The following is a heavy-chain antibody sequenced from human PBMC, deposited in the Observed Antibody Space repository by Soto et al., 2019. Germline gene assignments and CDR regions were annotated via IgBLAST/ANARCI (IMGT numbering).Heavy chain of an antibody. V-gene: IGHV4-59*01. CDR1: GGSISNYY. Sequence: QVQLQESGPGLVKPSETLSLTCTVSGGSISNYYWSWIRQPPGKGLEWIGYIYYSGITNYNPSLKSRVIISVDTSKNQFSLKLSSVTAADTAVYYCARGNDYGDYYFDYWGQGTLVTVSS. CDR3: ARGNDYGDYYFDY. CDR2: IYYSGIT. J-gene: IGHJ4*02. D-gene: IGHD4-17*01.